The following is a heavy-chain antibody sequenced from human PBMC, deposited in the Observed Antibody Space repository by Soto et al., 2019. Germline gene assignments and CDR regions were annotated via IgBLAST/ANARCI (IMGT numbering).Heavy chain of an antibody. CDR1: GFTFSSYS. CDR3: ARGVPAAMSYFQY. D-gene: IGHD2-2*01. Sequence: PGGSLRLSCAASGFTFSSYSMNWVRQAPGKGLEWVSYISNSSSIIYYADSVKGRFTISRDNAKNSLYLQMNSLGAEDTAIYYCARGVPAAMSYFQYWGQGTLVTVSS. V-gene: IGHV3-48*01. J-gene: IGHJ1*01. CDR2: ISNSSSII.